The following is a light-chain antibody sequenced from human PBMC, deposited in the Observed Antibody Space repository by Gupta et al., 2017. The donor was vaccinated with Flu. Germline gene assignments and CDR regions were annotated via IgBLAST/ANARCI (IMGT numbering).Light chain of an antibody. J-gene: IGKJ2*01. CDR1: QASSTY. V-gene: IGKV1-39*01. Sequence: PSSLSASVGDRVTITCRASQASSTYLNWYQQRPGEAPKLLIYAASSLQSGVPSRFGGGGSGTDFTLTISSLQPEDFATYYCQQSYSTPRTFGQGTKLEIK. CDR3: QQSYSTPRT. CDR2: AAS.